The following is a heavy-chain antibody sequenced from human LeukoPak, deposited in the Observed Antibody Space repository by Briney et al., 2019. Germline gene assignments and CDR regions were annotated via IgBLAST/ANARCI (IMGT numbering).Heavy chain of an antibody. D-gene: IGHD2-2*01. Sequence: GPLRLSCAASGFPFSSYAMSWVRQAPGKGLEWVSAISGSGGSTYYADSVKGRFTISRDNSKNTLYLQMNSLRAEDTAVYYCAKGPYCSSTSCYWHDAFDIWGQGTMVTVSS. J-gene: IGHJ3*02. CDR2: ISGSGGST. CDR1: GFPFSSYA. V-gene: IGHV3-23*01. CDR3: AKGPYCSSTSCYWHDAFDI.